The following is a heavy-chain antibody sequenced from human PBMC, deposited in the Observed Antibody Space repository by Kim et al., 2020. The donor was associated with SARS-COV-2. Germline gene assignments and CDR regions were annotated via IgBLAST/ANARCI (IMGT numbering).Heavy chain of an antibody. Sequence: GGSLRLSCAASGFTFSSYGMHWVRQAPGKGLEWVAVIWYDGSNKYYADSVKGRFTISRDNSKNTLYLQMNSLRAEDTAVYYCARTPGGCSGGSCYSRGYYFDYWGQGTLVTVSS. CDR1: GFTFSSYG. CDR2: IWYDGSNK. D-gene: IGHD2-15*01. CDR3: ARTPGGCSGGSCYSRGYYFDY. V-gene: IGHV3-33*01. J-gene: IGHJ4*02.